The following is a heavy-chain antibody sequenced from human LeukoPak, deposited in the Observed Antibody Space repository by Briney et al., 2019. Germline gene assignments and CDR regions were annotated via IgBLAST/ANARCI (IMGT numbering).Heavy chain of an antibody. J-gene: IGHJ4*02. V-gene: IGHV4-61*01. CDR2: IYYSGST. D-gene: IGHD5-12*01. CDR3: AKERWRGYSGYVF. Sequence: PSETLSLTCTLAAVSLSSGSYSWSWIRQPPGKGLEWIGYIYYSGSTNYNPSLKSRVTISVDTSKNQFSLKLSSVTAADTAGYYYAKERWRGYSGYVFWGQGTLVTVSS. CDR1: AVSLSSGSYS.